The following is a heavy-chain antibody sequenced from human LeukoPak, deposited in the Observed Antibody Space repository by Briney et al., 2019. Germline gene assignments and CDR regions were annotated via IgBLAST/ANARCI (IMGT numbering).Heavy chain of an antibody. V-gene: IGHV1-46*01. D-gene: IGHD3-22*01. CDR3: ARDKGYYDSSGYYRDY. J-gene: IGHJ4*02. CDR1: GYTFTSYY. Sequence: ASVTVSCKASGYTFTSYYMHWVRQAPGQGLEWMGIINPSGGSTSYAQKFQGRVTMTRDTSTSTVYMKLSSLRSEDTAVYYCARDKGYYDSSGYYRDYWGQGTLVTVSS. CDR2: INPSGGST.